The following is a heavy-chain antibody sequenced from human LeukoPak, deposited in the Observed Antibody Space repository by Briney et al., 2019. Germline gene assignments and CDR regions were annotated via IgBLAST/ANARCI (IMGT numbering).Heavy chain of an antibody. CDR3: ARESLGYCSSTSCYGRYYDFWSGYYVFDY. V-gene: IGHV3-11*01. CDR2: ISSSGSTI. Sequence: PGGSLRLSCAAAGFTCSDYYMSWIRQAPGKGLEGVSYISSSGSTIYYADSVKGRFTISRDNAKNSLYLQMNSLRAEDTAVYYCARESLGYCSSTSCYGRYYDFWSGYYVFDYWGQGTLVTVSS. J-gene: IGHJ4*02. D-gene: IGHD3-3*01. CDR1: GFTCSDYY.